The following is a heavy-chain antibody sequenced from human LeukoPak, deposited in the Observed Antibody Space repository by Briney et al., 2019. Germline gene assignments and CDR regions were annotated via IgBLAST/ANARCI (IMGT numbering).Heavy chain of an antibody. V-gene: IGHV1-69*05. J-gene: IGHJ4*02. CDR1: GGTFSSYA. CDR3: AKARLSTGWAYNDY. Sequence: SVKVSCKASGGTFSSYAISWVRQAPGQGLEWMGGIIPIFGTANYAQKFQGRVTITTDESTSTAYMELSSLRAEDTAVYYCAKARLSTGWAYNDYWGQGTLVTVSS. CDR2: IIPIFGTA. D-gene: IGHD6-19*01.